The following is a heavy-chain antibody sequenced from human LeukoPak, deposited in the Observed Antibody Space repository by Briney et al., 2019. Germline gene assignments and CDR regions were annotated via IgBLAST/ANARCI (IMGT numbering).Heavy chain of an antibody. CDR3: ARNPRPGLWFGEPSNWFDP. D-gene: IGHD3-10*01. J-gene: IGHJ5*02. CDR1: GGSISSGSYY. Sequence: SETLSLTCTVSGGSISSGSYYWSWIRQPAGKGLESIGRIYTSGSTNYNPSLKSRVTISVDTSKNQFSLKLSSVTAADTAVYYCARNPRPGLWFGEPSNWFDPWGQGTLVTVSS. V-gene: IGHV4-61*02. CDR2: IYTSGST.